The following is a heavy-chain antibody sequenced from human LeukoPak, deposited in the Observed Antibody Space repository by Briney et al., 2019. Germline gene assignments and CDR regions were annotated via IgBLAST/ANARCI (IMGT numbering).Heavy chain of an antibody. J-gene: IGHJ4*02. D-gene: IGHD6-13*01. CDR1: GFTFSTYW. V-gene: IGHV3-7*03. CDR3: VREALKAAFDY. CDR2: IKPDGSEK. Sequence: PGGSLRLSCAASGFTFSTYWMNWVRQAPGKGLEWVANIKPDGSEKYYVDSVKGRFTISRDNAKNSLYLQMSSLRAEDTAVYYCVREALKAAFDYWGQGTLVTVSS.